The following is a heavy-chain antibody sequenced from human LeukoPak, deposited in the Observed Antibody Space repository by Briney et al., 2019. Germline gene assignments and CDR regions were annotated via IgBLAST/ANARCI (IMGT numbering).Heavy chain of an antibody. CDR2: INNDGSTT. Sequence: GESLRLSCVASGFTFSSYWMHWVRHAPGKGLVLVSRINNDGSTTTYADSVKGRFTIYRDNAKNTLHLQMNSLRAEDTAVYYCTRDTRGTIGTTTLDYWGQGTLVTVSS. CDR3: TRDTRGTIGTTTLDY. CDR1: GFTFSSYW. V-gene: IGHV3-74*01. D-gene: IGHD1-1*01. J-gene: IGHJ4*02.